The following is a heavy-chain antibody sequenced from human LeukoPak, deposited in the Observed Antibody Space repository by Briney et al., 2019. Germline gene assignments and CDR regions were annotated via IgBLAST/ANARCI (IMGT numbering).Heavy chain of an antibody. CDR2: INAGNENT. CDR3: ARDLYGDYFDY. J-gene: IGHJ4*02. D-gene: IGHD3-16*01. CDR1: GYTFSRYG. Sequence: GASVKVSCTASGYTFSRYGMHWVRQAPGQRLEWMGWINAGNENTKYSQKFQGRVSITRDTSASTAYMELSSLTSEDTAVYYCARDLYGDYFDYWGQGTLVTVSS. V-gene: IGHV1-3*01.